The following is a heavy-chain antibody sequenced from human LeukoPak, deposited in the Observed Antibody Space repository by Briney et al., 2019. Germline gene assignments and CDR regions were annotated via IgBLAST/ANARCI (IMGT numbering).Heavy chain of an antibody. D-gene: IGHD3-10*01. CDR1: GFTFSSYW. CDR2: INGDGRNI. Sequence: GGSLRLSCVASGFTFSSYWMHWVRQDPRKGLVWVSRINGDGRNINYADSVRGRFTISRDNAKNTLYLQMNTLRVEDTAVYYCAKDFAAAPDRFRGVENWGQGTLVTVSS. V-gene: IGHV3-74*01. CDR3: AKDFAAAPDRFRGVEN. J-gene: IGHJ4*02.